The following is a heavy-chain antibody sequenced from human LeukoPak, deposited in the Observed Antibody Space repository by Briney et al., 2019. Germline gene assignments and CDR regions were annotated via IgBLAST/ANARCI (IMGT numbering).Heavy chain of an antibody. CDR1: GGSISSYY. D-gene: IGHD5-24*01. Sequence: SETLSLTCTVSGGSISSYYWSWIRQPPGKGLEWIGYIYYSGSTNYNPSLKSRVTISVDTSKNQFSLKLSSVTAADTAVYYCARGLLDGYTHPAAFDTWGQGTMVTASS. J-gene: IGHJ3*02. V-gene: IGHV4-59*01. CDR3: ARGLLDGYTHPAAFDT. CDR2: IYYSGST.